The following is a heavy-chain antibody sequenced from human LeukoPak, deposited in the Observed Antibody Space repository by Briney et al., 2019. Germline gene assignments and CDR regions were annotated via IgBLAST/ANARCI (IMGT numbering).Heavy chain of an antibody. CDR1: GFTFSRYW. J-gene: IGHJ6*02. Sequence: GGSLRLSCAASGFTFSRYWMSWVRQAPGKGLEWVANINQDGHEKNYVDSVKGRFTMSRDNPKNSVYLQMNSLRAEDTAVYFCVRDMDVWAQGTTVTVSS. V-gene: IGHV3-7*05. CDR2: INQDGHEK. CDR3: VRDMDV.